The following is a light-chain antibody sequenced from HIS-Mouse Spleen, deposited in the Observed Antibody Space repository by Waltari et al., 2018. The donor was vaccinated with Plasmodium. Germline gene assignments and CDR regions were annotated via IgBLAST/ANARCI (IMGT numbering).Light chain of an antibody. CDR1: QSVSSSY. J-gene: IGKJ2*01. Sequence: EIVLTQSPGTLSSSPGERATLSCRASQSVSSSYLAWYQQKPGQAPRLLIYGASSGATGIPDRFSGSGSGTDFTLTISRLEPEDFAVYYCQQYGSSPLYTFGQGTKLEIK. V-gene: IGKV3-20*01. CDR3: QQYGSSPLYT. CDR2: GAS.